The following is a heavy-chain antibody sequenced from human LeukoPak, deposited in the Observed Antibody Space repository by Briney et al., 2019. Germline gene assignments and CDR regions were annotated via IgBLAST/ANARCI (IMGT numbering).Heavy chain of an antibody. CDR3: ARFKASKFQNYGDYVNVTGAFDI. CDR2: IKQDGSEK. J-gene: IGHJ3*02. CDR1: GFTFSSYW. V-gene: IGHV3-7*01. Sequence: PGGSLRLSCAASGFTFSSYWMSWVRQAPGKGLEWVANIKQDGSEKYYVDSVKGRFPISRDNVKNSLYLQMNSLRAEDTAVYYCARFKASKFQNYGDYVNVTGAFDIWGQGTMVTVSS. D-gene: IGHD4-17*01.